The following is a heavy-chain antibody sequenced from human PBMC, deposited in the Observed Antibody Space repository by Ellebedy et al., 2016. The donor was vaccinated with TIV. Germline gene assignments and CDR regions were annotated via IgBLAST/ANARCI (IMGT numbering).Heavy chain of an antibody. V-gene: IGHV3-74*01. CDR2: INIDGSST. J-gene: IGHJ2*01. D-gene: IGHD6-19*01. CDR3: ARAGSGGWEAYFDL. Sequence: PGGSLRLSCAASRFTFSNYWMHWVPQAPGKGPVWVSRINIDGSSTSYADSLKGRFTISRDNAKNTLYLQMNSLRAEDTAVYYCARAGSGGWEAYFDLWGRGTLVTVSS. CDR1: RFTFSNYW.